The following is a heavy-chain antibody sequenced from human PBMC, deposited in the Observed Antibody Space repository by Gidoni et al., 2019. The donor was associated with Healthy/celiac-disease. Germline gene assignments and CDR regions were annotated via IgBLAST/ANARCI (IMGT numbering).Heavy chain of an antibody. D-gene: IGHD1-26*01. CDR2: ISGSGGST. J-gene: IGHJ4*02. CDR1: GVPFSSYA. V-gene: IGHV3-23*01. CDR3: ANSHFEWELQEYYFDY. Sequence: EVQLLESGGGLVQPGGSLRLSCAASGVPFSSYAMSWVRQAPGKGLGWVSAISGSGGSTYYADSVKGRFTISRDNSKNTLYLQMNSLRAEDTAVYYCANSHFEWELQEYYFDYWGQGTLVTVSS.